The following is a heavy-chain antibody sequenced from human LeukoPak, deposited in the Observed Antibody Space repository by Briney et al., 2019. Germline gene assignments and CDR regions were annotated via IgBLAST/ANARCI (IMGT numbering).Heavy chain of an antibody. CDR1: GFTVSSNY. J-gene: IGHJ3*02. Sequence: GGSLRLSCAASGFTVSSNYMSWVRQAPGKGLEWVSVIYSGGSTYYADSVKGRLTISRDNSKNTLYLQMNSLRAEDTAVYYCARERFLEWDDAFDIWGQGTMVTVSS. CDR2: IYSGGST. D-gene: IGHD3-3*01. CDR3: ARERFLEWDDAFDI. V-gene: IGHV3-66*02.